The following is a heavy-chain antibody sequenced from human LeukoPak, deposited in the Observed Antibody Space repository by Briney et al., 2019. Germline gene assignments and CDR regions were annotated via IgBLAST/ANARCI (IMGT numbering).Heavy chain of an antibody. CDR2: IQYSGTT. D-gene: IGHD6-13*01. Sequence: SETLSLACTVSSGSIIGYYWAWIRQPPGKGLEWIGYIQYSGTTEYNPSLASRATISVDTAKDQFSLNLRSVTAADTAVYYCARDRAAGTLDFWGQGTLVTVSS. CDR3: ARDRAAGTLDF. V-gene: IGHV4-59*01. J-gene: IGHJ4*02. CDR1: SGSIIGYY.